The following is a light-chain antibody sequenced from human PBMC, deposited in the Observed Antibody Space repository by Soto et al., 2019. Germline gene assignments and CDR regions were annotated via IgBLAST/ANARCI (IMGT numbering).Light chain of an antibody. J-gene: IGKJ4*02. Sequence: EIVLTQSTATLPLSPGERATLSCRASQSVTSSYVAWYQQKPGQAPRLPSKGGSSRATGIPDWVSGRESGTDCALGITGQELEGFTGYNCQQLGTFGGGTKVDIK. CDR2: GGS. CDR3: QQLGT. V-gene: IGKV3-20*01. CDR1: QSVTSSY.